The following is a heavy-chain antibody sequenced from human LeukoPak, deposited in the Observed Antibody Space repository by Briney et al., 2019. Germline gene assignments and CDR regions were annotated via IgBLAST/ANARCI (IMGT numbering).Heavy chain of an antibody. D-gene: IGHD3-9*01. CDR3: AKDRLERLVRNAFDI. CDR1: GFTFSSYA. CDR2: ISGRGGST. Sequence: GGSLRLSCTASGFTFSSYAMSWVRQAPGKGLEWVSGISGRGGSTYNTDSVKGRFTISRDNSKNTLYLQMNSLRAEDTAVYYCAKDRLERLVRNAFDIWGQGTMVTVSS. J-gene: IGHJ3*02. V-gene: IGHV3-23*01.